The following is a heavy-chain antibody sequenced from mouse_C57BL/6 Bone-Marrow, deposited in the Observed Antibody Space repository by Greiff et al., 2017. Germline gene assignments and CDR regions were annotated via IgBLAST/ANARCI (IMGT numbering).Heavy chain of an antibody. CDR1: GYTFTSYW. CDR3: ARSLYDGCWFAY. J-gene: IGHJ3*01. Sequence: VQLQQPGAELVMPGASVKLSCKASGYTFTSYWMHWVKQRPGQGLEWIGEIDPSDSYTNYNQKFKGKSTLTVDKSSSTAYMQLSSLTSEDSAVYYCARSLYDGCWFAYWGQGTLVTVSA. CDR2: IDPSDSYT. D-gene: IGHD2-3*01. V-gene: IGHV1-69*01.